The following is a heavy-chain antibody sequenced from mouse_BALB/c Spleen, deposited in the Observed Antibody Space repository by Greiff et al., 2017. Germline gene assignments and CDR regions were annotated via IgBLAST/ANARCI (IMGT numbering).Heavy chain of an antibody. CDR1: GYTFTSYW. V-gene: IGHV1-5*01. Sequence: VQLQQSGTVLARPGASVKMSCKASGYTFTSYWMHWVKQRPGQGLEWIGAIYPGNSDTSYNQKFKGKAKLTAVTSTSTAYMELSSLTNEDSAVYYCTRADYGYVPAMDYWGQGTSVTVAS. J-gene: IGHJ4*01. CDR3: TRADYGYVPAMDY. CDR2: IYPGNSDT. D-gene: IGHD1-2*01.